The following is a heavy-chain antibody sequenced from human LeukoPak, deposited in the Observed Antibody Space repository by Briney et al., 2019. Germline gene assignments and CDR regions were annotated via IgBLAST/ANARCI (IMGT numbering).Heavy chain of an antibody. J-gene: IGHJ4*02. CDR3: ARDPIAAAGRGSITFDY. V-gene: IGHV4-4*02. Sequence: SETLSLTCAVSGGSISSSNWWSWVRQPPGKGLEWIGEIYHSGSTNYNPSLKSRVTISVDKSKNQFSLKLSSVTAADTAVYYCARDPIAAAGRGSITFDYWGQGTLVTVSS. CDR1: GGSISSSNW. CDR2: IYHSGST. D-gene: IGHD6-13*01.